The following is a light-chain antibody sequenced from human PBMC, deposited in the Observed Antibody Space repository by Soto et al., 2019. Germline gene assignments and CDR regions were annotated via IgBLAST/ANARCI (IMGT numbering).Light chain of an antibody. CDR3: QQLNGSPWT. CDR2: EAS. Sequence: EIVLTQSPATLSLSPGQRSTLSCNASQSFFDYIALYQQKPGQSPRLLIYEASIRATGVPARFSGSGSGTDFTLTIGSLQPEDFATYYCQQLNGSPWTFGQGTKVDIK. CDR1: QSFFDY. V-gene: IGKV3-11*01. J-gene: IGKJ1*01.